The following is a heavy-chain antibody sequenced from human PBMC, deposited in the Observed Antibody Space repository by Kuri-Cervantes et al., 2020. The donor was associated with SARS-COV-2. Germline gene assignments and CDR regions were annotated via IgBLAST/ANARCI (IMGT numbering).Heavy chain of an antibody. CDR2: IYHSGST. V-gene: IGHV4-30-2*01. CDR1: GGSISGGGYS. J-gene: IGHJ5*02. D-gene: IGHD4-11*01. Sequence: LRLSCAVSGGSISGGGYSWSWIRQPPGKGLEWIGYIYHSGSTYYNPSLKSRVTISVDRSKNQFSLKLSSVTAADMAVYYCARRINYWWFDPWGQGTLVTVSS. CDR3: ARRINYWWFDP.